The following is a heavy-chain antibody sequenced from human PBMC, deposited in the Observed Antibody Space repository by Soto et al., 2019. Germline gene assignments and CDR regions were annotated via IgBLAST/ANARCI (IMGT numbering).Heavy chain of an antibody. Sequence: ASVKVSCKASGYTFTSYGIGWVRQAPGQGLEWMGWISAYNGNTNYAQKLQGRVTMTTDTSTSTAYMELRSLRSDDTAVYYCARERRYSSSWYLSYYYYGMDVWG. V-gene: IGHV1-18*01. J-gene: IGHJ6*02. CDR2: ISAYNGNT. CDR1: GYTFTSYG. CDR3: ARERRYSSSWYLSYYYYGMDV. D-gene: IGHD6-13*01.